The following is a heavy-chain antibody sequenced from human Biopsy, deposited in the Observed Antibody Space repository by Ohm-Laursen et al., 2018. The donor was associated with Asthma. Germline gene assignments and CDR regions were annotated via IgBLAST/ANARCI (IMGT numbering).Heavy chain of an antibody. Sequence: GTLSLTCTFSGGSINSDYWSWIRQPPGKGLEWIGLSSYSGFRKYNPSLKSRVTISVDASKNQSSLNLTSVIAADTAVYYCARDQGDSKFDYWGQGILVTVSS. CDR2: SSYSGFR. J-gene: IGHJ4*02. CDR3: ARDQGDSKFDY. V-gene: IGHV4-59*01. CDR1: GGSINSDY. D-gene: IGHD3-16*01.